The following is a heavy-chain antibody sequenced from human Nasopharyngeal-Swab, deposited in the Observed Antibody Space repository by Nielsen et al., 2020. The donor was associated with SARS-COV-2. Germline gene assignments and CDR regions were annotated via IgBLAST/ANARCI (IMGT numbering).Heavy chain of an antibody. CDR2: LWYDGGNK. J-gene: IGHJ6*03. CDR3: ARFGLYDTLTGYYSHYYMDV. Sequence: VRQAPGKGLEWVAVLWYDGGNKFYADSVKGRFAISRDNSENTLYLQMNSLRAEDTAAYYCARFGLYDTLTGYYSHYYMDVWGKGTTVTVSS. V-gene: IGHV3-33*01. D-gene: IGHD3-9*01.